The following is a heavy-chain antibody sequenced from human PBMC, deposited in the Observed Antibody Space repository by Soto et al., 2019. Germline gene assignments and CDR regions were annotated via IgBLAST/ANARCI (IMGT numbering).Heavy chain of an antibody. CDR3: AKGDYDILTGYQNWFDP. D-gene: IGHD3-9*01. J-gene: IGHJ5*02. CDR1: GFTFSSYA. V-gene: IGHV3-23*01. Sequence: GGSLRLSCAASGFTFSSYAMSWVRQAPGKGLEWVSAISGSGGSTYYADSVKGRFTISRDNSKNTLYLQMNSLRAEDTAVYYCAKGDYDILTGYQNWFDPWRQGTLVTVSS. CDR2: ISGSGGST.